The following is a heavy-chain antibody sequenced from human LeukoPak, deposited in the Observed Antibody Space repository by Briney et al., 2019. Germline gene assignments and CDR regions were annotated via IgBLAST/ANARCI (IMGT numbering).Heavy chain of an antibody. D-gene: IGHD2-21*02. CDR2: MYTGGTT. J-gene: IGHJ4*02. Sequence: GGSLRLSCAASGFTVSGTHMSWVRQAPGKGLEWVSAMYTGGTTYYADSVKSRFTISRDNSKNTLYLHMNSLRAEDTAVYYCAKDEVTSGGGLASWGQGTLVIVSS. CDR3: AKDEVTSGGGLAS. V-gene: IGHV3-53*01. CDR1: GFTVSGTH.